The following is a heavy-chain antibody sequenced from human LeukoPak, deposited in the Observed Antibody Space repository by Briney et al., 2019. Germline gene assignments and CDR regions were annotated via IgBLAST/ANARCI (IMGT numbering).Heavy chain of an antibody. Sequence: GGSLRLSCAASGSTFSNYWMTWVRQAAGKGPEWVANINQDGSERNYVDSVKGRFAISKDNSQNTVYLQLNSLRVEDTAVYYCAKVNWYYNSGTYAGDCWGQGTLVTVSS. CDR1: GSTFSNYW. V-gene: IGHV3-7*03. CDR2: INQDGSER. D-gene: IGHD3-10*01. CDR3: AKVNWYYNSGTYAGDC. J-gene: IGHJ4*02.